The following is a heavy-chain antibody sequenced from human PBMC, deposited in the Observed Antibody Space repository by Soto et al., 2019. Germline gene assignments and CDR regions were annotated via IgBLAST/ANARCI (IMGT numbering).Heavy chain of an antibody. V-gene: IGHV4-38-2*01. J-gene: IGHJ4*02. CDR1: GYSISSGYY. CDR2: IYHSGST. D-gene: IGHD3-22*01. Sequence: PSETLSLTCAVSGYSISSGYYWGWIRQPPGKGLEWIGSIYHSGSTYYNPSLKSRVTISVDTSKNQFSLKLSSVTAADTAVYYCARALGWAYYDSSGYYFDYWGQGTLVTVSS. CDR3: ARALGWAYYDSSGYYFDY.